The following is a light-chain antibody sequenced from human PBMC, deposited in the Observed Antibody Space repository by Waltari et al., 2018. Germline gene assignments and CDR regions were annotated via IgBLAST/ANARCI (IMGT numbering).Light chain of an antibody. J-gene: IGLJ1*01. CDR3: CSYAGSGTYV. CDR2: EVI. Sequence: QSALTQPASVSGTPGQSITISCPGTTGDVGNYNLVSWYQQHPGQAPQLMICEVIKRPSWVSDRCSGSKSGNTASLTISGLQAEDEADYYCCSYAGSGTYVFGTGTKVTVL. V-gene: IGLV2-23*02. CDR1: TGDVGNYNL.